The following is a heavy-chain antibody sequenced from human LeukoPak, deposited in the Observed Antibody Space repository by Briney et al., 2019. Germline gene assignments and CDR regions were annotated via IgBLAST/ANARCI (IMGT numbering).Heavy chain of an antibody. Sequence: SETLSLTCTVSGGSISSSSYYWGWIRQPPGKGLEWIGSIYYSGSTYYNPSLKSRVTISVDTSKNQFSLKLSSVTAADTAVYYCARGTVFFSWFDPWGQGTLVTVSS. CDR2: IYYSGST. CDR3: ARGTVFFSWFDP. V-gene: IGHV4-39*07. D-gene: IGHD3-3*01. CDR1: GGSISSSSYY. J-gene: IGHJ5*02.